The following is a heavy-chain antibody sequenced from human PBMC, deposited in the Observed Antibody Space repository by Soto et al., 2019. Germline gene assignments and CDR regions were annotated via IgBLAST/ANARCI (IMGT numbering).Heavy chain of an antibody. Sequence: PSETLSLTCIVSGDSISSGNNYWSWIRQPPGKGLEWIGYIFYSGNTYYTPSLKSRVTISVDTSKNQFSLRLSSVTGADTAVYYCDRQEYGSGSTTDWGLGTLVTVSS. CDR2: IFYSGNT. CDR3: DRQEYGSGSTTD. J-gene: IGHJ4*02. CDR1: GDSISSGNNY. D-gene: IGHD3-10*01. V-gene: IGHV4-30-4*01.